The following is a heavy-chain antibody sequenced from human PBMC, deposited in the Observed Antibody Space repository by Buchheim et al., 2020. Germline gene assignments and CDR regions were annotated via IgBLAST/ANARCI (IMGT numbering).Heavy chain of an antibody. V-gene: IGHV3-23*01. CDR3: AKDVKGRYYDFWSGYSELDY. CDR2: ISGSGGST. CDR1: GFTFSSYA. J-gene: IGHJ4*02. D-gene: IGHD3-3*01. Sequence: EVQLLESEGDLVQPGGSLRLSCAASGFTFSSYAMSWVRQAPGKGLEWVSAISGSGGSTYYADSVKGRFTISGDNYKNTLYLQMNSLRAEDTAVYYCAKDVKGRYYDFWSGYSELDYWGQGTL.